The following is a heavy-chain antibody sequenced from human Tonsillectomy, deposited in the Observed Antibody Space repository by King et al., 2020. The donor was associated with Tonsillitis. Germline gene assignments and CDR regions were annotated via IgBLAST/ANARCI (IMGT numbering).Heavy chain of an antibody. V-gene: IGHV4-34*01. CDR1: GGSFSGYY. D-gene: IGHD4-11*01. CDR3: ARGATYHDYRSLPLYYYYGMAV. CDR2: INHSGST. J-gene: IGHJ6*02. Sequence: VQLQQWGAGLLKPSETLSLPCAVYGGSFSGYYWSWIRQPPGKGLEWIGEINHSGSTNYNPSLKSRVTISVDTSKNQFSLKLSSVTAADTAVDYFARGATYHDYRSLPLYYYYGMAVWGQGTTVTVSS.